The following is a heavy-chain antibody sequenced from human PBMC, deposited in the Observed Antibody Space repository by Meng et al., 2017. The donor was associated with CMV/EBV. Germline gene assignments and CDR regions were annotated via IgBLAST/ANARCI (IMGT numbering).Heavy chain of an antibody. CDR3: ARFHYYYGMDV. Sequence: GGSLRLSCAASGFTFSDHYMDWVRQAPRKGLEWVGRTRNKANSYTTEYAASVKGRFTISRDDSKNSLYLQMNSLKTEDTAVYYCARFHYYYGMDVWGQGTTVTVSS. CDR2: TRNKANSYTT. CDR1: GFTFSDHY. V-gene: IGHV3-72*01. J-gene: IGHJ6*02.